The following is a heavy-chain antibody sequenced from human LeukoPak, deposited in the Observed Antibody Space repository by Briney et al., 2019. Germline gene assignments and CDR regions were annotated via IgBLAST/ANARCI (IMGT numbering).Heavy chain of an antibody. D-gene: IGHD6-13*01. J-gene: IGHJ4*02. CDR3: AKRAYSSSWFADYFDY. Sequence: GGSLRLSCAASGFTFSNYGMHWVRQAPGKGLEWVAIISYDGSNKYYADSVKGRFTISRDNSKNTLYLQMNSLRAEDTAVYYCAKRAYSSSWFADYFDYGGQETLVTVSS. V-gene: IGHV3-30*18. CDR1: GFTFSNYG. CDR2: ISYDGSNK.